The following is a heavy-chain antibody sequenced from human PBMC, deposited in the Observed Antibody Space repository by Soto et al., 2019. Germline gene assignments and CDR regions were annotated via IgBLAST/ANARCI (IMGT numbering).Heavy chain of an antibody. CDR3: ARVPDR. V-gene: IGHV4-59*12. CDR1: GWSISSYY. D-gene: IGHD2-2*01. Sequence: SETLSLTCTVSGWSISSYYWSWIRQPPGKGLEWIGYIYHSGSTYYNPSLKSRVTISVDRSKNQFSLKLSSVTAADTAVYYCARVPDRGGQGTLVTVSS. J-gene: IGHJ5*02. CDR2: IYHSGST.